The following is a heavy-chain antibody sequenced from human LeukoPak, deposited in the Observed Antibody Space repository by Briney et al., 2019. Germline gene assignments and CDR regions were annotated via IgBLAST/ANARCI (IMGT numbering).Heavy chain of an antibody. J-gene: IGHJ4*02. CDR1: GXDFSAFY. CDR2: VRSKPSSYTT. Sequence: PGGSLRLSCAASGXDFSAFYMHWVRQASGRGLEWVGLVRSKPSSYTTVYAASVKGRFTISRDASRNTAYLQMNSLKAEDTAVYYCTRQNCSGGSCSYVDYWGQGTLVTVSS. V-gene: IGHV3-73*01. D-gene: IGHD2-15*01. CDR3: TRQNCSGGSCSYVDY.